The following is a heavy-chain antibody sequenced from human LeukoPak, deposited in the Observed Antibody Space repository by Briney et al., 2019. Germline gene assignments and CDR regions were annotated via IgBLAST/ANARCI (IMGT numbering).Heavy chain of an antibody. D-gene: IGHD2-2*01. J-gene: IGHJ6*03. CDR3: AREGTADIVVVPAASSSGEGYYYYMDV. CDR2: INPSGGST. Sequence: ASVKVSCKASGYTFTSYYMHWVRQAPGQGLEWMGIINPSGGSTSYAQKFQGRVTMTRDTSTSTVYMELSSLRSEGTAVYYCAREGTADIVVVPAASSSGEGYYYYMDVWGKGTTVTVSS. CDR1: GYTFTSYY. V-gene: IGHV1-46*01.